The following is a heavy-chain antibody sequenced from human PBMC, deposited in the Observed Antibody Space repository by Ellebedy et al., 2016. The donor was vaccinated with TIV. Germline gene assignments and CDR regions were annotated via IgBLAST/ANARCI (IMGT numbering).Heavy chain of an antibody. Sequence: GESLKISCAASGFTVSSNYMSWVRQAPGKGLEWVSVIYSGGSTYYADSVKGRFTISRDNSKNTLYLQMNSLRAEDTAVYYCARVSNPGTALPGADKAHPPGYWGQGTLVTVSS. D-gene: IGHD7-27*01. CDR1: GFTVSSNY. CDR3: ARVSNPGTALPGADKAHPPGY. CDR2: IYSGGST. V-gene: IGHV3-66*01. J-gene: IGHJ4*02.